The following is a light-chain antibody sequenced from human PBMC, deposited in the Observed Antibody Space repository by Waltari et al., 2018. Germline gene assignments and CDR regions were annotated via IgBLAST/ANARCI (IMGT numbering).Light chain of an antibody. V-gene: IGLV4-69*01. Sequence: QLVLTQSPSASAYLGASLKLTCTLSSGHRRYAIAWHQQQPGKGLRYLMKLNSDGRHSKGDGIPDRFSGSSSGTERYLTSTSLQSEDEADYCCQTCGTGIMTVCGGGTKLTVL. CDR2: LNSDGRH. CDR1: SGHRRYA. J-gene: IGLJ2*01. CDR3: QTCGTGIMTV.